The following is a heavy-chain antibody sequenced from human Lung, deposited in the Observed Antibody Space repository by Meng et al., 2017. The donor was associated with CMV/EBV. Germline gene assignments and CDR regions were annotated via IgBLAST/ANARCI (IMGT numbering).Heavy chain of an antibody. J-gene: IGHJ4*01. Sequence: SCAGSGFTVSSYAMHWLRPVPCKGLAWVAFISYDGSNKYFAGSVKGRFTISRDNSRNTIYLQMNSLRAEDTAVYYGAKSHPDIVQDAVGILDYWXQGTMVTVSS. CDR1: GFTVSSYA. CDR3: AKSHPDIVQDAVGILDY. CDR2: ISYDGSNK. D-gene: IGHD2-2*01. V-gene: IGHV3-30*02.